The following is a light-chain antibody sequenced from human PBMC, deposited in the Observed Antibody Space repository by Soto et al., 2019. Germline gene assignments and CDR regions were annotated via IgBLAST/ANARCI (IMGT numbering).Light chain of an antibody. V-gene: IGKV3-20*01. CDR3: EQYGSSPPSIT. CDR2: GTS. Sequence: EIVLTQSPGTLSLSPGERATLSCRASQSVSRSNLAWYQHKPGQAPRLLIYGTSNRATGIPDRFIGSGSGTDPTLTISSLEPEDFAVYYCEQYGSSPPSITFGQGTRLEI. CDR1: QSVSRSN. J-gene: IGKJ5*01.